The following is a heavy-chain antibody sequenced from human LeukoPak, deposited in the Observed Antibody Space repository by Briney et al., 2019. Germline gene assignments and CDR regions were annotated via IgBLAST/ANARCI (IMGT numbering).Heavy chain of an antibody. J-gene: IGHJ4*02. Sequence: GGSLRLSCAASGFTFSSYSMNWVRQAPGKGLEWVSAISGSGGSTYYADSVKGRFTISRDNSKNTLYLQMNSLRAEDTAVYYCAKDASGSSKHFDYWGQGTLVTVSS. CDR3: AKDASGSSKHFDY. V-gene: IGHV3-23*01. D-gene: IGHD1-26*01. CDR2: ISGSGGST. CDR1: GFTFSSYS.